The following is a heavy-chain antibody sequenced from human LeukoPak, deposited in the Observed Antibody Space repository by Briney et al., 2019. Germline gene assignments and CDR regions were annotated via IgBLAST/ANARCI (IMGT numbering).Heavy chain of an antibody. D-gene: IGHD2-2*01. CDR1: GGSFSGYY. V-gene: IGHV4-34*01. Sequence: PSETLSLTGAVYGGSFSGYYWSWIRQPPGKGLEWIGEINHSGSTNYNPPLKSRVTISVDTSKNQLSLKLSSVTAADTAVYYCASGGYCSSTSCYGGSNWFDPWGQGTLVTVSS. CDR3: ASGGYCSSTSCYGGSNWFDP. CDR2: INHSGST. J-gene: IGHJ5*02.